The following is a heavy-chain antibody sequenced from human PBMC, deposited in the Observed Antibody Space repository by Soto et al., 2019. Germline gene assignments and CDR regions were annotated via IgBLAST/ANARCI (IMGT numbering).Heavy chain of an antibody. V-gene: IGHV1-69*08. Sequence: QVQLVQSGAEVKKPGSSMKVSCKASGGTFSSYTFSWVRQAPGQGLEWMGRIIPILGIANYAQKFQGRVTITADTSTSTAYMELSSLRSADTAVYFFARDKVVPAANNYYYMDVWGKGTTVTVSS. J-gene: IGHJ6*03. CDR3: ARDKVVPAANNYYYMDV. D-gene: IGHD2-2*01. CDR2: IIPILGIA. CDR1: GGTFSSYT.